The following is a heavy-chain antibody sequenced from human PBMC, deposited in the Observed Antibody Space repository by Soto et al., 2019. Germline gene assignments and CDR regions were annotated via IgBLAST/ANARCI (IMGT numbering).Heavy chain of an antibody. Sequence: GASVKVSCKASGYTFTSYAMHWVRQAPGQRLEWMGWINAGNGNTKCSQKFQGRVTITRDTSASTAYMELSSLRSEDTAVYYCARWAHIAAREIDYWGQGTLVTVSS. D-gene: IGHD6-6*01. CDR3: ARWAHIAAREIDY. CDR2: INAGNGNT. J-gene: IGHJ4*02. CDR1: GYTFTSYA. V-gene: IGHV1-3*01.